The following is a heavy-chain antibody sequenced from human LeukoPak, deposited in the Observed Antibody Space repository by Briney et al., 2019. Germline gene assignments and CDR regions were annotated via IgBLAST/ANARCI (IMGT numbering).Heavy chain of an antibody. CDR3: VARGGWARFDY. V-gene: IGHV3-48*04. J-gene: IGHJ4*02. CDR1: GFTFSTYS. D-gene: IGHD6-19*01. Sequence: GGSLRLSCAASGFTFSTYSMNWIRQAPGRGLEWVAYISDGTSTMYYTDSVKGRFTISRDDATNSLYLEMKSLRAEDTAVYYCVARGGWARFDYWGQGTLVTVSS. CDR2: ISDGTSTM.